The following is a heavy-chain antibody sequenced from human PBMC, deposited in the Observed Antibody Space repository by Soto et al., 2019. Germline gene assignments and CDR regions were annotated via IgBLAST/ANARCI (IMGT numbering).Heavy chain of an antibody. J-gene: IGHJ5*02. CDR1: GGSFSGYY. CDR2: INHSGST. V-gene: IGHV4-34*01. Sequence: SETLSLTCAVYGGSFSGYYWSWIRQPPGKGLEWIGEINHSGSTNYNPSLKSRVTISVDTSKNQFSLKLSSVTAADTAVYYFAATSVFGVVISGVPTWFDPWGQGTLVTVSS. D-gene: IGHD3-3*01. CDR3: AATSVFGVVISGVPTWFDP.